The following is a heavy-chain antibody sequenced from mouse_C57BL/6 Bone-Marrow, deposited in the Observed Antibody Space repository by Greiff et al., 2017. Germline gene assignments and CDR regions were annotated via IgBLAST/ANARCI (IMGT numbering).Heavy chain of an antibody. CDR3: ARPGTGY. J-gene: IGHJ2*01. D-gene: IGHD3-3*01. Sequence: EVQRVESGGGLVKPGGSLKLSCAASGFTISDYGMHWVRQAPEKGLEWVAYISSGSSTIYYADTVKGRFTISRDNAKNTLFLQMTSLRSEDTAMYYCARPGTGYWGQGTTLTVSS. V-gene: IGHV5-17*01. CDR1: GFTISDYG. CDR2: ISSGSSTI.